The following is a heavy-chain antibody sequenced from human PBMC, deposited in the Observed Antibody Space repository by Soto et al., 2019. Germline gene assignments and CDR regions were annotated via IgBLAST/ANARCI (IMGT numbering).Heavy chain of an antibody. CDR2: INHSGST. V-gene: IGHV4-34*01. D-gene: IGHD4-17*01. Sequence: SETLSLTCAVYGGSFSGYYWSWIRQPPGKGLEWIGEINHSGSTNYNPSLKSRVTISVDTSKNQFSLKLSSVTAADTVVYYCARGPYGDSDYWGQGTLVTVSS. CDR1: GGSFSGYY. CDR3: ARGPYGDSDY. J-gene: IGHJ4*02.